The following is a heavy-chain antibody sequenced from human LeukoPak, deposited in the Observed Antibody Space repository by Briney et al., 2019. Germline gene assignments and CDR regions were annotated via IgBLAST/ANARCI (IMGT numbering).Heavy chain of an antibody. V-gene: IGHV4-34*01. J-gene: IGHJ4*02. CDR3: ARHGRLRSFDY. D-gene: IGHD4-17*01. Sequence: ASETLSLTCAVYGGSFSGHYWTWIRQPPGKGLEWIGEINHSGSTNYNPSLKSRVTISVDTSKNQFSLKVSSVTAADTAVYYCARHGRLRSFDYWGQGTLVTVSS. CDR2: INHSGST. CDR1: GGSFSGHY.